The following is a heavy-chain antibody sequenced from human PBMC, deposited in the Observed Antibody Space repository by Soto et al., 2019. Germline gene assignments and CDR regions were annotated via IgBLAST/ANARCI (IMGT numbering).Heavy chain of an antibody. Sequence: GESLKISCQASGYSFSNFWIAWVRQMPGEGLEWLGIIYPDDSDTRYSPSFLGQVTISADKSIKTTYLQWSSLKASDTAIYFCAFSVLVTSTMNLFDLWGQRSLVTGSS. D-gene: IGHD2-8*02. J-gene: IGHJ5*02. CDR3: AFSVLVTSTMNLFDL. V-gene: IGHV5-51*01. CDR1: GYSFSNFW. CDR2: IYPDDSDT.